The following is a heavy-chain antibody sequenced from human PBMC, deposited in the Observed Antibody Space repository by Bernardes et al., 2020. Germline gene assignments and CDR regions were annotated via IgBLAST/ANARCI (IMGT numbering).Heavy chain of an antibody. D-gene: IGHD5-18*01. Sequence: WGTLSLTCAVYGGSFSGYYWSWIRQPPGTGLAWLGEINHSGSTNYNPSLKSRVTISVDTSKNQFSLKLSSVTAADTAVYYCAGDTAMASYAFDIWGQGTMVTVSS. J-gene: IGHJ3*02. V-gene: IGHV4-34*01. CDR2: INHSGST. CDR3: AGDTAMASYAFDI. CDR1: GGSFSGYY.